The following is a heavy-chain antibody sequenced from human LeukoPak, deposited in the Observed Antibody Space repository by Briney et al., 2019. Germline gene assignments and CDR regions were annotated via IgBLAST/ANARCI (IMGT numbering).Heavy chain of an antibody. J-gene: IGHJ4*02. Sequence: ASVKVSCKASGYTFTSYYMHWVRQAPGQGLEWMGWINPNSGGTNYAQKFQGRVTMTRDTSISTAYMELSRLRSDDTAVYYCARDGVSTLVTGVDYWGQGTLVTVSS. V-gene: IGHV1-2*02. CDR3: ARDGVSTLVTGVDY. CDR1: GYTFTSYY. CDR2: INPNSGGT. D-gene: IGHD4-23*01.